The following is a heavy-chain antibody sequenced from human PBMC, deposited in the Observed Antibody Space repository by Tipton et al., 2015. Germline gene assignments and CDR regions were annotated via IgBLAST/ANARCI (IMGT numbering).Heavy chain of an antibody. Sequence: GLVKPSETLSLTCTVSGASISSTSYYWGWIRQPPGKGLEWIGSIYDSGSTYYNPSLKSRVTISIDRFKNQFSLKLSSVTAADTAVYYCASPSLPHDRGDYYFQSWGQGSLVTVSS. CDR2: IYDSGST. V-gene: IGHV4-39*01. D-gene: IGHD2-21*02. CDR1: GASISSTSYY. CDR3: ASPSLPHDRGDYYFQS. J-gene: IGHJ4*02.